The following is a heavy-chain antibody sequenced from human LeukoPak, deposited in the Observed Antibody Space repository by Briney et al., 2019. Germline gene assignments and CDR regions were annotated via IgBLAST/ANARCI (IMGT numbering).Heavy chain of an antibody. CDR2: ISAYNGNT. V-gene: IGHV1-18*01. D-gene: IGHD5-18*01. CDR3: ARGERDTAMATDY. CDR1: GYTFTSYG. Sequence: ASVKVSCKASGYTFTSYGISWVRQAPGQGLEWMGWISAYNGNTNYAQKFQGRVTMTRDTSISTAYMELSRLRSDDTAVYYCARGERDTAMATDYWGQGTLVTVSS. J-gene: IGHJ4*02.